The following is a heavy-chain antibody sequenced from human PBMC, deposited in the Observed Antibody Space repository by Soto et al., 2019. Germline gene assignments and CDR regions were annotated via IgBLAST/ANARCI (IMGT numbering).Heavy chain of an antibody. V-gene: IGHV1-18*01. J-gene: IGHJ4*02. CDR1: GYSFGTSG. Sequence: QVKLVQSGTEVKKPGASMKVSCKASGYSFGTSGISWVRQAPGQGLQWMGWISAYNGNTNYEQKHQDRVTMTTDTSTNTAYLELRSLRADETAMYYCARAGQYYDSSGYASWGQRTLVTVSS. CDR2: ISAYNGNT. CDR3: ARAGQYYDSSGYAS. D-gene: IGHD3-22*01.